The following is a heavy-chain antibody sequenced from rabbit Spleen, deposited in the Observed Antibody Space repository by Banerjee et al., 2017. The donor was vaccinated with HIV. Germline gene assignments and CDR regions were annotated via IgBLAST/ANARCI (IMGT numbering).Heavy chain of an antibody. V-gene: IGHV1S40*01. CDR1: GVSFSSNHY. J-gene: IGHJ4*01. Sequence: EESGGDLVKPGASLTLTCTASGVSFSSNHYMCWVRQAPGKGLEWIACIEGGSSAFSYFASWAKGRFTISKTSSTTVTLQMTSLTAADTATYFCARDSAYYLGDNDLWGPGTLVTVS. CDR3: ARDSAYYLGDNDL. D-gene: IGHD1-1*01. CDR2: IEGGSSAFS.